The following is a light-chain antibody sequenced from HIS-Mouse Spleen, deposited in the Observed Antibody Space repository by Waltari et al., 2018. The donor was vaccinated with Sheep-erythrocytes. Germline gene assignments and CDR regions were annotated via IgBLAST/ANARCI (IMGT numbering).Light chain of an antibody. Sequence: QSALTQPASVSGSPGQSITISCTGTSSDVGGYNYVSWYQPHPGKAPKLMIYEVSNRPSGVSNRFSGSQSGNTASLTISGLQAEDEADYYCSSYTSSSTWVFGGGTKLTVL. CDR2: EVS. CDR1: SSDVGGYNY. J-gene: IGLJ3*02. CDR3: SSYTSSSTWV. V-gene: IGLV2-14*01.